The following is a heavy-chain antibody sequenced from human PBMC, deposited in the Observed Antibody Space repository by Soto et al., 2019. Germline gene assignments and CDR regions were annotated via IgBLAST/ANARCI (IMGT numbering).Heavy chain of an antibody. V-gene: IGHV1-69*04. CDR1: GGTFSSYT. Sequence: GASVKVSCKASGGTFSSYTISWVRQAPGQGLEWMGRIIPILGIANYAQKFQGRVTITADKSTSTAYMELSSLRSEDTAVYYCARELFLGNCSGGSCYNGFDPWGQGTLVTVSS. CDR2: IIPILGIA. J-gene: IGHJ5*02. CDR3: ARELFLGNCSGGSCYNGFDP. D-gene: IGHD2-15*01.